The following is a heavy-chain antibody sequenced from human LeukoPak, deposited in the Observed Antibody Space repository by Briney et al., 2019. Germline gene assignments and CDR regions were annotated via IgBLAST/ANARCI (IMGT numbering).Heavy chain of an antibody. D-gene: IGHD3-10*01. CDR3: ARAGWIITSGIDY. CDR2: IYHTGST. CDR1: GYSISRGYY. J-gene: IGHJ4*02. Sequence: SETLSLTCGVSGYSISRGYYWAWIRQPPGKGLEWIGTIYHTGSTYYTPSLGSRVTISVDTSKNEFSLNLNSVTAADAAVYYCARAGWIITSGIDYWGQGALVTVSS. V-gene: IGHV4-38-2*01.